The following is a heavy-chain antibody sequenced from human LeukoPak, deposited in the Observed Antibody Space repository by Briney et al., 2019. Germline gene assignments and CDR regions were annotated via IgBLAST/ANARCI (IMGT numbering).Heavy chain of an antibody. CDR3: ARGYCSSTSCPRTFGP. V-gene: IGHV4-31*03. D-gene: IGHD2-2*01. CDR2: IYYSGST. Sequence: PPETLSLTCTVSGGSISSGGYYWSWIRQHPGKGLEWIGYIYYSGSTYYNPSLKSRVTISVDTSKNQFSLKLSSVTAADTAVYYCARGYCSSTSCPRTFGPWGQGTLVTVSS. CDR1: GGSISSGGYY. J-gene: IGHJ5*02.